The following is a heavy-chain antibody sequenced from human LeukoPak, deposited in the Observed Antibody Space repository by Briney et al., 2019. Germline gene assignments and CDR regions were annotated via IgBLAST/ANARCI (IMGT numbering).Heavy chain of an antibody. Sequence: ASVKVSCKASGYTFTSYGIIWVRQAPGQGLEWTGWISTYNGNTNYAQKLQGRVTMTTDTSSSTAYMELRSLRSDDTAVYYCARGITVAGDHDAFDIWGQGTMVTVSS. D-gene: IGHD6-19*01. J-gene: IGHJ3*02. CDR2: ISTYNGNT. V-gene: IGHV1-18*01. CDR3: ARGITVAGDHDAFDI. CDR1: GYTFTSYG.